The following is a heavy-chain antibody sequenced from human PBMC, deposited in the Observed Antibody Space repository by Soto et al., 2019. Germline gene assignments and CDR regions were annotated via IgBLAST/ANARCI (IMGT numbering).Heavy chain of an antibody. CDR2: IYSGGST. D-gene: IGHD5-12*01. V-gene: IGHV3-66*01. CDR1: GFTVSSNY. Sequence: GGSLRLSCAASGFTVSSNYMSWVRQAPGKGLEWVSVIYSGGSTYYADSVKGRFTISRDNSKNKLYLKMNSLRAEDTAVYYCARDRGYSGYDPGYYYMDVWGKGTTVTVSS. J-gene: IGHJ6*03. CDR3: ARDRGYSGYDPGYYYMDV.